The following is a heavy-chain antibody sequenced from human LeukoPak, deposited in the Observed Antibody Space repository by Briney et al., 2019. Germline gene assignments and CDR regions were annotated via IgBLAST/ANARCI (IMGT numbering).Heavy chain of an antibody. Sequence: SETLSLTCTVSGGSISGSYWSWIRQPPGQGMEWIAYMYNSVSTKSNPSLKSRVTISIDSSKNNISLTLSSLPAADPTLSSFTGGIDSYGDNGYWGQGILVTVS. D-gene: IGHD4-17*01. J-gene: IGHJ4*02. V-gene: IGHV4-59*01. CDR2: MYNSVST. CDR3: TGGIDSYGDNGY. CDR1: GGSISGSY.